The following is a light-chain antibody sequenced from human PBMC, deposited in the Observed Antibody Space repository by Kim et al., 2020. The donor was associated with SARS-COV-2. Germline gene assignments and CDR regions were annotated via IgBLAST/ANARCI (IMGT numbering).Light chain of an antibody. J-gene: IGLJ3*02. CDR3: AAWDDSLSGWV. CDR1: SSNVGINY. Sequence: GQRVTIPCSGSSSNVGINYVYWDQQLPGTAPKPLIYRNNQRPSGVPDRFSGSKAGTSASLAISGLRSEDEADYYCAAWDDSLSGWVFGGGTQLTVL. V-gene: IGLV1-47*01. CDR2: RNN.